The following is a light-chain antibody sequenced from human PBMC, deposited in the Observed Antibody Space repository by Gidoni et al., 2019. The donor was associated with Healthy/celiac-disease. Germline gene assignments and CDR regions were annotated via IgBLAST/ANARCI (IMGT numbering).Light chain of an antibody. CDR1: KFGDKY. J-gene: IGLJ3*02. Sequence: SYELTQPPSVSVSPGQTASITCSGDKFGDKYACWYQQKPGQSPVLVIYQNSKRPSGIPERFSGSNSGNTATLTISGTQAMDEADYYCQAWDRPFGGGTKLTVL. CDR2: QNS. CDR3: QAWDRP. V-gene: IGLV3-1*01.